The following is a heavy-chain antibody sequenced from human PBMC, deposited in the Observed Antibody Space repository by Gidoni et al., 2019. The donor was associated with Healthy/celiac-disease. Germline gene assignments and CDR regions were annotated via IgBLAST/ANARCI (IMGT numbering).Heavy chain of an antibody. CDR3: ASLVGATIEGWDYYYYGMDV. CDR1: DGTFSSYA. CDR2: IIPILGTA. J-gene: IGHJ6*02. V-gene: IGHV1-69*01. Sequence: QVQLVHAGAAAKKPESSVKVFCTASDGTFSSYAISGVRQAPGQGLEWMGGIIPILGTANYAQKFQGRVTITADESTSTAYMELSSLRSEDTAVYYCASLVGATIEGWDYYYYGMDVWGQGTTVTVSS. D-gene: IGHD1-26*01.